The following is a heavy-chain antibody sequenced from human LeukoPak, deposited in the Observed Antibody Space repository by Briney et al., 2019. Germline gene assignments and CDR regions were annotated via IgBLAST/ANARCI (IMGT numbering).Heavy chain of an antibody. V-gene: IGHV3-21*01. CDR1: GFRFDTHD. Sequence: GGSLRLSCAASGFRFDTHDLDWVRQAPGKGLECVAHISKTSTYIHYADSVKGRFTISRDNAKNLVHLQMNSLRADDTAVYFCARDSRKGGYYSEFWGQGTVVTVSS. CDR2: ISKTSTYI. D-gene: IGHD3-22*01. CDR3: ARDSRKGGYYSEF. J-gene: IGHJ4*02.